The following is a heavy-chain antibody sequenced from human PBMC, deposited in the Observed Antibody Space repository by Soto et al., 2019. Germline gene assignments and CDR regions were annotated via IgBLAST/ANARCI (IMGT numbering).Heavy chain of an antibody. CDR3: TTFQSEYGSERSDY. CDR2: IKSKTDGGTT. CDR1: GFTFSNAW. Sequence: LRLSCAASGFTFSNAWMNWVRQAPGKGLEWVGRIKSKTDGGTTDYAAPVKGRFTISRDDSKNTLYLQMNSLKTEDTAVYYCTTFQSEYGSERSDYWGQGTLVTVSS. V-gene: IGHV3-15*07. D-gene: IGHD3-10*01. J-gene: IGHJ4*02.